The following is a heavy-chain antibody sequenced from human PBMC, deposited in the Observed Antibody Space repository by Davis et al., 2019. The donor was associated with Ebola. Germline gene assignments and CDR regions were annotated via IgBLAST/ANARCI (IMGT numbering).Heavy chain of an antibody. V-gene: IGHV3-30*03. CDR1: GFTFSSYG. CDR3: ARVGYSSGWLYDAFDI. D-gene: IGHD6-19*01. J-gene: IGHJ3*02. CDR2: ISYDGSNK. Sequence: PGGSLRLSCAASGFTFSSYGMHWVRQAPGKGLAWVAVISYDGSNKYYADSVKGRFTISRDNAKNSLYLQMNSLRDEDTAVYYCARVGYSSGWLYDAFDIWGHGTMVTVSS.